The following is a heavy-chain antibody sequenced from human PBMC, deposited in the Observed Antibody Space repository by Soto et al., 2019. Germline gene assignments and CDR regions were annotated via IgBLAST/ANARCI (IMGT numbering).Heavy chain of an antibody. Sequence: SGTLCLTCPVPGCSICSYYWSWIRQPPGKGLEWIGYIYYTGTTTYNPSIKSRVTISVDSSKNQFSLNLTSVSAADTAVYYCARLGGFYQSLDSWGQGTLVTVS. J-gene: IGHJ5*01. CDR1: GCSICSYY. CDR3: ARLGGFYQSLDS. CDR2: IYYTGTT. D-gene: IGHD3-22*01. V-gene: IGHV4-59*08.